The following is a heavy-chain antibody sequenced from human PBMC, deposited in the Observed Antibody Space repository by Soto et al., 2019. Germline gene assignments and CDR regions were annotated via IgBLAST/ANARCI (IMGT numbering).Heavy chain of an antibody. Sequence: PEETLSLTCTVSGGSVTNSSYYWGWIRQSPGKGLEWIGSVYYRGRSYSKSSVKSRVTISVDTSKNRFSLSLNSVTASDTAVYFCVSQRTTVPTQAYFDYWGPGALVTVSS. J-gene: IGHJ4*02. CDR2: VYYRGRS. CDR1: GGSVTNSSYY. CDR3: VSQRTTVPTQAYFDY. V-gene: IGHV4-39*01. D-gene: IGHD4-17*01.